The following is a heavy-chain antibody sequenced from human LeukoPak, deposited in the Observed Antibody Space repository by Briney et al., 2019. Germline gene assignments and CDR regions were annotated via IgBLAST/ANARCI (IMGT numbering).Heavy chain of an antibody. D-gene: IGHD3-22*01. CDR1: GGTFSSYA. J-gene: IGHJ6*02. Sequence: SVKVSCKASGGTFSSYAISWVRQAPGQGLEWMGGIIPIFGTANYAQKFQGRVTITADESTSTAYMELSSLRSEDTAVYYCARKADRDYYDSSGYSRALYYYYGMDVWGQGTTVTVSS. CDR2: IIPIFGTA. V-gene: IGHV1-69*13. CDR3: ARKADRDYYDSSGYSRALYYYYGMDV.